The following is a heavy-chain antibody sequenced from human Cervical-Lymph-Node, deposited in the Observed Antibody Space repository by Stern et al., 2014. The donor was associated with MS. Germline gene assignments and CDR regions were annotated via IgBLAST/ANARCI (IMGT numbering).Heavy chain of an antibody. CDR2: IYPGDSDT. CDR1: GYSFTKSW. Sequence: MQLVQSGAEVEKPGDSLKISCKGSGYSFTKSWIGWVRQMPGKGLEWMGFIYPGDSDTRYSPSFQGQVTISADKSIHTAYLQWSSLKASDTAIYYCARLKGSLTRGTYFDFWGQGTLVSVSS. J-gene: IGHJ4*02. CDR3: ARLKGSLTRGTYFDF. D-gene: IGHD4-17*01. V-gene: IGHV5-51*03.